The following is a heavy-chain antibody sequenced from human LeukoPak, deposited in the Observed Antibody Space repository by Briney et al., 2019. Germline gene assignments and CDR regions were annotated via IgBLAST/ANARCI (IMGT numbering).Heavy chain of an antibody. CDR3: ARSENADNWLPYFDY. J-gene: IGHJ4*02. CDR1: GFTFSSYW. Sequence: PGGSLRLSCAASGFTFSSYWMHWVRHAPGKGLVWVSRINSDGSSTSYADSVKGRFTVSRDNAKNTLYLQMNSLRDEDTAVYYCARSENADNWLPYFDYWGQGTLVTVSS. D-gene: IGHD1-1*01. V-gene: IGHV3-74*01. CDR2: INSDGSST.